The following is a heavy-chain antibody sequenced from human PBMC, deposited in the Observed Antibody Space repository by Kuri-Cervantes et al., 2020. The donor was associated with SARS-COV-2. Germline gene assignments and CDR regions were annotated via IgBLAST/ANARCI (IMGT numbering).Heavy chain of an antibody. Sequence: ASVKVSCKASGYTFTSYGISWVRQAPGQGLERMGWISAYNGNTNYAQKLQGRVTMTIDTSTSTAYMELRSLRSDDTAVYYCARDGSSSWFNWFDPWGQGTLVTVSS. V-gene: IGHV1-18*01. CDR2: ISAYNGNT. D-gene: IGHD6-13*01. J-gene: IGHJ5*02. CDR3: ARDGSSSWFNWFDP. CDR1: GYTFTSYG.